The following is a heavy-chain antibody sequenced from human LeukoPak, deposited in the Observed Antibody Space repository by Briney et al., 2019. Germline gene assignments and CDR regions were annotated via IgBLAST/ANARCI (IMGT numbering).Heavy chain of an antibody. CDR1: SGSISSSSYY. CDR2: IYYSGST. CDR3: ARARIAAAGKGYFDY. V-gene: IGHV4-39*07. D-gene: IGHD6-13*01. J-gene: IGHJ4*02. Sequence: SEAQSLTCTVSSGSISSSSYYWGWIRQPPGKGLEWIGRIYYSGSTYYNPSLKSRVTISVDTSKNQFSLKLSSVTAADTAVYYCARARIAAAGKGYFDYWGQGTLVTVSS.